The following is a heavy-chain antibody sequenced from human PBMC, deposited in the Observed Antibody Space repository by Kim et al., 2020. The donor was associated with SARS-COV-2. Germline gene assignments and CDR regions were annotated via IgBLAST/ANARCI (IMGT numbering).Heavy chain of an antibody. D-gene: IGHD3-10*01. CDR2: IWYDGSNK. V-gene: IGHV3-33*01. Sequence: GGSLRLSCAASGFTFSSYGMHWVRQAPGKGLEWVAVIWYDGSNKYYADSVKGRFTISRDNSKNTLYLQMNSLRAEDTAVYYCARDGSITMVRGGGGGTDVCGQETTVTVSS. CDR3: ARDGSITMVRGGGGGTDV. CDR1: GFTFSSYG. J-gene: IGHJ6*02.